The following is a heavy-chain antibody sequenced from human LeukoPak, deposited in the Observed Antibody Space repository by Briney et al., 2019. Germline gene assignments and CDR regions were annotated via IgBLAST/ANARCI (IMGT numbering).Heavy chain of an antibody. CDR3: ASTPSESSAWYYFDK. V-gene: IGHV4-39*01. Sequence: SETLSLTCIVSGGSISGYYWSWIRHPPGKGLEWIGSIYYSGNTYYNPSLKSRVTISVDTSKKQFSLKLSSVTAADTAVYYCASTPSESSAWYYFDKWGQGTLVTVSS. CDR2: IYYSGNT. D-gene: IGHD6-19*01. CDR1: GGSISGYY. J-gene: IGHJ4*02.